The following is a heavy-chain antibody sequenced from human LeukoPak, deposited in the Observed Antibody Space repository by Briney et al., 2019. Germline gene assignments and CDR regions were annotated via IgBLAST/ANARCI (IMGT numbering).Heavy chain of an antibody. V-gene: IGHV4-59*01. Sequence: PSETLSLTCTVSGGSISSYYWSWIRQPPGKGLEWIGYIYYSGSTNYNPSLKSRVTISVDTSKNQFSLKLSSVTAADTAVYYCARETSSRTHFDYWGQGTLVTVSS. CDR2: IYYSGST. D-gene: IGHD6-6*01. CDR3: ARETSSRTHFDY. J-gene: IGHJ4*02. CDR1: GGSISSYY.